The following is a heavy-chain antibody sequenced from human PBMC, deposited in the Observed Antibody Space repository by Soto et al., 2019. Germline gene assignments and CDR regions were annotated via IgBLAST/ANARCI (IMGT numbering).Heavy chain of an antibody. CDR3: ARGVGQFDY. Sequence: QVQLVQSGAEVKKPGASVKVSCKPSGYTFTNYAMHWVRQAPGQRLEWMGWINAGNGNTKYSQKFQGRVTITRETSASTAYRELSSMRSEDTAVYYCARGVGQFDYWGQGTLVTVSS. D-gene: IGHD3-10*01. V-gene: IGHV1-3*01. J-gene: IGHJ4*02. CDR2: INAGNGNT. CDR1: GYTFTNYA.